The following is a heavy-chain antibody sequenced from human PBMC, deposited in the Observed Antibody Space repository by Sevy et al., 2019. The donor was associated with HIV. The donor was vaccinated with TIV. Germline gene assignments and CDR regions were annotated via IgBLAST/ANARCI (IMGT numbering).Heavy chain of an antibody. Sequence: GGSLRLSCAASGFTFSRFWMSWVRQAPGKGLEWVANINQDGSERYYVDSVKGRFTISRDNAKNSLYLQMNSLRGEDTAVFFCARGGVLEGPLGPFDYWGQGTLVTVSS. D-gene: IGHD3-3*01. CDR3: ARGGVLEGPLGPFDY. CDR1: GFTFSRFW. CDR2: INQDGSER. V-gene: IGHV3-7*03. J-gene: IGHJ4*02.